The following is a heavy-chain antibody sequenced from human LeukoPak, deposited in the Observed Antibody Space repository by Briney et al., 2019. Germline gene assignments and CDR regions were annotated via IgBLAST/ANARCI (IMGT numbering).Heavy chain of an antibody. CDR3: AKTGGYSYGWDFDY. D-gene: IGHD5-18*01. J-gene: IGHJ4*02. V-gene: IGHV1-69*05. CDR2: IIPIFGTA. CDR1: GGTFSSYA. Sequence: GASVKVSCKASGGTFSSYAISWVRQAPGQGLEWMGGIIPIFGTANYAQKFQGRVTITTDESTSTAYMELSSLRSEDTAVYYCAKTGGYSYGWDFDYWGQGTLVTVSS.